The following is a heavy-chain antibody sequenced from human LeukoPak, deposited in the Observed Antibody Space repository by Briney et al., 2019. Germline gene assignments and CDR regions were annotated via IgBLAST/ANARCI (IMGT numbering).Heavy chain of an antibody. J-gene: IGHJ4*02. Sequence: GGSLRLSCTVSGFSFSNYWMSWVRQAPGKGLEWMTNMNQDETETNYVDSVKGRFIISRDNAKNSLFLRMNSLRVEDTAMYYCARVRSPPEDNSNYRPVDYWGQGILVTVSS. V-gene: IGHV3-7*03. D-gene: IGHD1-1*01. CDR3: ARVRSPPEDNSNYRPVDY. CDR2: MNQDETET. CDR1: GFSFSNYW.